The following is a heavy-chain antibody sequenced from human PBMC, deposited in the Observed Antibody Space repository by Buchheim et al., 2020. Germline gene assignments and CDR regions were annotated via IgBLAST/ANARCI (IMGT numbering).Heavy chain of an antibody. Sequence: EVQLLESGGGLVQPGGSLRLSCAASGFSFSSNAMTWVRQAPGKGLEWVSVISGSGDAAHYADSVKGRFTISRDNSKNTLYLQMNSLRAEDMAVYYCVKDAAYSSSWSDFDYWGQGTL. CDR2: ISGSGDAA. CDR1: GFSFSSNA. V-gene: IGHV3-23*01. CDR3: VKDAAYSSSWSDFDY. J-gene: IGHJ4*02. D-gene: IGHD6-13*01.